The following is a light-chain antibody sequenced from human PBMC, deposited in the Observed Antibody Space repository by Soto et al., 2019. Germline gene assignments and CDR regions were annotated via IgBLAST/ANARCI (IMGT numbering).Light chain of an antibody. J-gene: IGKJ1*01. Sequence: EIVLTQSPGTLSLSPGERATLSCRASQSVRNNYLAWYQQKPGQAPRLLIYGASSRATGIPDRFSGSGSGTDFTLTISRLEPEDVAVYYCQQYDTSLQAFGQGTKVEIK. CDR1: QSVRNNY. CDR3: QQYDTSLQA. V-gene: IGKV3-20*01. CDR2: GAS.